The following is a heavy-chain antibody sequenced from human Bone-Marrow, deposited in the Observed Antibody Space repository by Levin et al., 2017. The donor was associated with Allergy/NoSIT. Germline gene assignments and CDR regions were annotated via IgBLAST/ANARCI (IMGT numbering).Heavy chain of an antibody. Sequence: GESLKISCAASGFNFSNYWMTWVRHTPGPGKGLEWVANINQDGTKKYYVDSVRGRFTISRDNAKSSLYLQMNGLRAEDTAIYYCARDLFFLYSSGWYPLDYWGQGTLASVSS. CDR1: GFNFSNYW. V-gene: IGHV3-7*03. D-gene: IGHD6-19*01. CDR2: INQDGTKK. CDR3: ARDLFFLYSSGWYPLDY. J-gene: IGHJ4*02.